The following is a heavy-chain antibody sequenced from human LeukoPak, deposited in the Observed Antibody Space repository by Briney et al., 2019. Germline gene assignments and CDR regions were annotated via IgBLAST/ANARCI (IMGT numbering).Heavy chain of an antibody. CDR2: FYPDDSDT. V-gene: IGHV5-51*01. Sequence: GESLKISCKGSGYRFNAYWIAWVRQMPGKGLEWMGTFYPDDSDTRYSPSFQGQVTISAEKSVRTAYLQWSSLKASDTAMYYCARPNITSYYDSRGYDAFDVWGQGTMVTVSS. CDR1: GYRFNAYW. CDR3: ARPNITSYYDSRGYDAFDV. D-gene: IGHD3-22*01. J-gene: IGHJ3*01.